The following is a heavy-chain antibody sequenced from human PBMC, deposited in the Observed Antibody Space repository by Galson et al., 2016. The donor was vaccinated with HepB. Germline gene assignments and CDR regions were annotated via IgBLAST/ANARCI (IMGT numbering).Heavy chain of an antibody. Sequence: SLRLSCAGSGFIFGDYTMTWFRQAPGKGLEWVGFVRNKDYGETTEYAASVKGRFTISRDDSKSIAYLQVSTLKTEDTAMYYCTRAFPHSSAMGDYWGQGTVVTVSS. CDR3: TRAFPHSSAMGDY. D-gene: IGHD6-19*01. J-gene: IGHJ4*03. CDR1: GFIFGDYT. V-gene: IGHV3-49*03. CDR2: VRNKDYGETT.